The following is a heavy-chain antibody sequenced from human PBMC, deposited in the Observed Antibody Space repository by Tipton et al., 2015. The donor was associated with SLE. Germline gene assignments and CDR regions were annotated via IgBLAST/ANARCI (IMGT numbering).Heavy chain of an antibody. Sequence: SLRLSCAASGFTFSDYYMSWIRQAPGKGLEWVSYISSSSSTIYYADSVKGRFTISRDNAKNSLYLQMNSLRAEDTAVYYCARKGRFLEWAFDYWGQGTLVTVSS. J-gene: IGHJ4*02. CDR2: ISSSSSTI. CDR3: ARKGRFLEWAFDY. D-gene: IGHD3-3*01. CDR1: GFTFSDYY. V-gene: IGHV3-11*04.